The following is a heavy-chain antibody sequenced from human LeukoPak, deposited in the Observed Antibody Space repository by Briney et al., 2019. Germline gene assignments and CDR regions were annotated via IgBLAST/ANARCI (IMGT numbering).Heavy chain of an antibody. CDR2: IYYSGST. V-gene: IGHV4-59*01. Sequence: SETLSLTCTVSGDSIRSYYWSWVRQPPGKGLEWIGYIYYSGSTNYSPSLKSRVTISLDTSKNQFSLKVSSVTAADTAVYYCASGVVVPAAFMDVWGKGTTVTVSS. CDR3: ASGVVVPAAFMDV. CDR1: GDSIRSYY. D-gene: IGHD2-2*01. J-gene: IGHJ6*03.